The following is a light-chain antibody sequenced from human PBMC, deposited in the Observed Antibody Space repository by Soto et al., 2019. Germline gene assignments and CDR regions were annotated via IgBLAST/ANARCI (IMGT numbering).Light chain of an antibody. CDR2: EVS. V-gene: IGLV2-14*01. CDR1: STDIRAYNY. J-gene: IGLJ2*01. CDR3: TSYTTSGFPLE. Sequence: QSALTQPASVSGSPGESITIPCSGTSTDIRAYNYVSWYQQHPGKAPKLIVYEVSNRPSGVSHRFSGSKSGNTASLTISGLQAEDEADYYCTSYTTSGFPLEIGGGTKVTVL.